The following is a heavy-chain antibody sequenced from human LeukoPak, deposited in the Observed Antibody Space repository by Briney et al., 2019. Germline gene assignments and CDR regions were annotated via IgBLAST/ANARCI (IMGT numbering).Heavy chain of an antibody. CDR1: GYTFTSYG. CDR2: ISAYNGNT. CDR3: ARAGYGDYALEGSWFDP. V-gene: IGHV1-18*01. Sequence: GASVKGSCKASGYTFTSYGISWVRQAPRQGLEWMGWISAYNGNTNYAQKLQGRVTMTTDTSTSTAYMELRSLRSDDTAVYYCARAGYGDYALEGSWFDPWGQGTLVTVSS. J-gene: IGHJ5*02. D-gene: IGHD4-17*01.